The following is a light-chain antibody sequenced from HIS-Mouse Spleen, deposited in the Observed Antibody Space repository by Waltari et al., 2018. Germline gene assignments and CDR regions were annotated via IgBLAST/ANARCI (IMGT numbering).Light chain of an antibody. CDR2: AAS. V-gene: IGKV1-12*01. CDR1: QGISSW. J-gene: IGKJ2*01. Sequence: DIQMTQSPSYVPASVRLRVRIPCRASQGISSWLAWYQQKPGNAPKLLIYAASSLQSGVPSRFSGSGSGTDFTLTISSLQPEDFATYYCKQANSFPYTFGQGTKLEIK. CDR3: KQANSFPYT.